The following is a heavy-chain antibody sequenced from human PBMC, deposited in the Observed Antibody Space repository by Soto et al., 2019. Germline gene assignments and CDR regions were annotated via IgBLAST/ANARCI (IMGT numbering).Heavy chain of an antibody. CDR2: INVGNGNT. CDR3: AREKWGSGSRWLDP. CDR1: GYTYISYS. J-gene: IGHJ5*02. D-gene: IGHD6-19*01. Sequence: ASVEVSCKASGYTYISYSKHWVRQAPGQRLEWMGWINVGNGNTKYSQNFQGRVTINQDTSASTAYMELSSLTSEDTAVYYCAREKWGSGSRWLDPWGQGTLVTVS. V-gene: IGHV1-3*01.